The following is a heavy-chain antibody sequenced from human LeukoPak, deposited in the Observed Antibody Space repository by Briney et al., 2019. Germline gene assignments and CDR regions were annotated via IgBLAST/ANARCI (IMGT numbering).Heavy chain of an antibody. CDR2: INPSGGST. J-gene: IGHJ4*02. CDR3: ARDYRSVWFGESSPDY. CDR1: GYTFTGYY. V-gene: IGHV1-46*01. D-gene: IGHD3-10*01. Sequence: ASVKVSCKASGYTFTGYYMHWVRQAPGQGLEWMGIINPSGGSTSYAQKFQGRVTMTRDTSTSTVYMELSSLRSEDTAVYYCARDYRSVWFGESSPDYWGQGTLVTVSS.